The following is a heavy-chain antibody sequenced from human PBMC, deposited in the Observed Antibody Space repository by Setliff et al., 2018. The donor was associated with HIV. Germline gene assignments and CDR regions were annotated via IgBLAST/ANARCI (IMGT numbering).Heavy chain of an antibody. V-gene: IGHV1-69*13. CDR3: ARDVVVVAASGFDP. D-gene: IGHD2-15*01. Sequence: SVKVSCKASGDTFSSYGISWVRQAPGQGLEWVGGIIPIFGSTNHAQKFQGRVTITADESTSTAYMELSSLRSEDTAVYYCARDVVVVAASGFDPWGQGTMVTVSS. CDR1: GDTFSSYG. CDR2: IIPIFGST. J-gene: IGHJ5*02.